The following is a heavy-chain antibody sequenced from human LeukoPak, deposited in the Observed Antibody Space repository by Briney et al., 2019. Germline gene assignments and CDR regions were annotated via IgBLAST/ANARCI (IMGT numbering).Heavy chain of an antibody. CDR1: GFTFSSYA. CDR2: ISYDGSNK. J-gene: IGHJ6*04. Sequence: GRSLRLSCAASGFTFSSYAMHWARQAPGKGLEWVAVISYDGSNKYYADSVKGRFTISRDNSKNTLYLQMNSLRAEDTAVYYCARDLANYYYYGMDVWGKGTTVTVSS. CDR3: ARDLANYYYYGMDV. V-gene: IGHV3-30*04.